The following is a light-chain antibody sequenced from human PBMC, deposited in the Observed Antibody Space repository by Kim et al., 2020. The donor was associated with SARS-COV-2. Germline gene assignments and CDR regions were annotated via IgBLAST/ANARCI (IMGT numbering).Light chain of an antibody. V-gene: IGKV3-15*01. Sequence: EIVMTQSPATLSVSPGERATLSCRASQTVSFNLAWYQQKPGQAPRLLIYGASTRAAGIPARFSGSGSGTEFTLSVSSLPSEDFAVYYCQQYKNWPQTFGQGTKVDIK. CDR2: GAS. J-gene: IGKJ1*01. CDR3: QQYKNWPQT. CDR1: QTVSFN.